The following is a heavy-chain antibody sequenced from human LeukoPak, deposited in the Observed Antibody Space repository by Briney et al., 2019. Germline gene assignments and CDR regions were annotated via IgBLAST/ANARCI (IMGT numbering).Heavy chain of an antibody. V-gene: IGHV3-11*04. D-gene: IGHD2-2*02. J-gene: IGHJ3*02. CDR3: AREGYCSSTSCYTDAFDI. CDR1: GFTVSSNY. CDR2: ISSSGSTI. Sequence: PGGSLRLSCAASGFTVSSNYMSWVRQAPGKGLEWVSYISSSGSTIYYADSVKGRFTISRDNAKNSLYLQMNSLRAEDTAVYYCAREGYCSSTSCYTDAFDIWGQGTMVTVSS.